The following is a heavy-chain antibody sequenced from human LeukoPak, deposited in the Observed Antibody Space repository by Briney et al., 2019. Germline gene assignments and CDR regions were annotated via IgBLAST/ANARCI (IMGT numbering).Heavy chain of an antibody. CDR1: GFTFSNAW. V-gene: IGHV3-21*01. Sequence: NPGGSLRLSCAASGFTFSNAWMSWVRQAPGKGLEWVSSISSSSSYIYYADSVKGRFTISRDNAKNSLYLQMNSLRAEDTAVYYCASAVRGVITRPFDYWGQGTLVTVSS. J-gene: IGHJ4*02. CDR3: ASAVRGVITRPFDY. CDR2: ISSSSSYI. D-gene: IGHD3-10*01.